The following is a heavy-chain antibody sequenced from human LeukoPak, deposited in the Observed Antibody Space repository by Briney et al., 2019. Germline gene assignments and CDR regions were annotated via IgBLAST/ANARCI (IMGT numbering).Heavy chain of an antibody. V-gene: IGHV4-38-2*02. Sequence: SETLSLTCTVSGYSISSGRYWAWIRQPPGKGLEWIGSITHSGYTNYNPSLKSRLSISVDMSKNQFSLKLSSVTAADTAVYYCARDRYYYDSSGYYYFDYWGQGTLVTVSS. D-gene: IGHD3-22*01. CDR1: GYSISSGRY. CDR3: ARDRYYYDSSGYYYFDY. J-gene: IGHJ4*02. CDR2: ITHSGYT.